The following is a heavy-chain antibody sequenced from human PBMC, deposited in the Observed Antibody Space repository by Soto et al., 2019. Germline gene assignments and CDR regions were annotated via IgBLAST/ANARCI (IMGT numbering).Heavy chain of an antibody. CDR2: FKSRTHGGTT. CDR1: VFSLRHPG. CDR3: TTTAGINMIVVEDTIDY. Sequence: EVQLVESGGVVIKPGGSFSLPCAVSVFSLRHPGVTCVRQSREKGVVGGGYFKSRTHGGTTDYAAPVKGRFTISRDDSKNTLYLQMNSLRTEDTAVYYCTTTAGINMIVVEDTIDYWGQGTLVTVSS. J-gene: IGHJ4*02. D-gene: IGHD3-22*01. V-gene: IGHV3-15*01.